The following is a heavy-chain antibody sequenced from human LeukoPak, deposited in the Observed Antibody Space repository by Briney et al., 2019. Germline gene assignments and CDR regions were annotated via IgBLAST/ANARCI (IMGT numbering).Heavy chain of an antibody. CDR1: GGSMSDSIT. CDR3: AKVLTAAGLDL. D-gene: IGHD6-25*01. CDR2: IHDDGRT. Sequence: PSQTLSLTCSVSGGSMSDSITWGWVRQPPGKGLEWLANIHDDGRTAPNPSLRSRLTISQDRSKNQFSLKVSSVTAADTAFYYCAKVLTAAGLDLWGQGILVTVSS. V-gene: IGHV4/OR15-8*01. J-gene: IGHJ5*02.